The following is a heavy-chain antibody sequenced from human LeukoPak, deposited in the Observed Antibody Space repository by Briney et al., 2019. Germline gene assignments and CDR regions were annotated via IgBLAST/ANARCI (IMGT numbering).Heavy chain of an antibody. CDR2: ISYEGSYQ. CDR1: GFTFTSFG. J-gene: IGHJ5*02. D-gene: IGHD3-22*01. CDR3: ARDVRASGYHPLYNWFDP. Sequence: GRSLRLSCAVSGFTFTSFGMRWVRQAPGEGLEWVAVISYEGSYQNYADSVKGRFTISRDNSKNSLYLQMNSLRAEDTAVYYCARDVRASGYHPLYNWFDPWGQGTLVTVSS. V-gene: IGHV3-30*03.